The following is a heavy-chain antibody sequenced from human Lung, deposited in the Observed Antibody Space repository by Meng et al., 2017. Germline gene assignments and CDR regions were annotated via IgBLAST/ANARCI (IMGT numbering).Heavy chain of an antibody. CDR1: GFTFTDNW. CDR2: INRDGTKP. V-gene: IGHV3-74*01. D-gene: IGHD1-1*01. CDR3: TNDRLNH. J-gene: IGHJ1*01. Sequence: EVQLVESGGGLVPPGGSLRLSCAASGFTFTDNWMHWVRQGPGKGLVWVSRINRDGTKPTYADSVKGRFTISRDNAKNTLYLQMNNLRAEDTAFYYCTNDRLNHWGQGALVTVSS.